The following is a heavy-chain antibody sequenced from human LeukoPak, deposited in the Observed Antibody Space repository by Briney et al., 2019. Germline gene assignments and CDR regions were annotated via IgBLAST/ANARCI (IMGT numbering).Heavy chain of an antibody. J-gene: IGHJ4*02. CDR2: IYYSGST. Sequence: SETLSLTCTVSGGSISSSSYYWGWIRQPPGKGLEWIGSIYYSGSTYYNPSLKSRVTISVDTSKNQFSLKLSSVTAADTAVYYCAREIPFWSGSYDYWGQGTLVTVSS. CDR3: AREIPFWSGSYDY. V-gene: IGHV4-39*07. CDR1: GGSISSSSYY. D-gene: IGHD3-3*01.